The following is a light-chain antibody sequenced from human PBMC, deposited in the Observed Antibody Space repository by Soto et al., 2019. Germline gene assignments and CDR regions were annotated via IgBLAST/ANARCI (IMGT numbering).Light chain of an antibody. J-gene: IGKJ3*01. Sequence: EIVLTQSPATLSLSPGERATLSCRASQSVSGYLAWYQQKPGQAPRLLIYDTSKRATGIPVRFSGGGSGTDFTLTISSLEPEDFAVYYCQHRSNWLFTFGPGTKVDIK. CDR2: DTS. CDR1: QSVSGY. V-gene: IGKV3-11*01. CDR3: QHRSNWLFT.